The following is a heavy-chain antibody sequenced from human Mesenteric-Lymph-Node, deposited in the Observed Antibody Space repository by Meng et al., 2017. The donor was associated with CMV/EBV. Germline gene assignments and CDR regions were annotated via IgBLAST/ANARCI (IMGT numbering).Heavy chain of an antibody. Sequence: SETLSLTCAVYGGSFSAYYWSWIRQPPGKGLEWIGEINNSGSTNYNPSLKSRVTILVDTSKNQFSLKLSSVTAADTAVYYCAKGGRMTTVTTLWGQGTLVTVSS. D-gene: IGHD4-11*01. J-gene: IGHJ4*02. CDR2: INNSGST. CDR1: GGSFSAYY. CDR3: AKGGRMTTVTTL. V-gene: IGHV4-34*01.